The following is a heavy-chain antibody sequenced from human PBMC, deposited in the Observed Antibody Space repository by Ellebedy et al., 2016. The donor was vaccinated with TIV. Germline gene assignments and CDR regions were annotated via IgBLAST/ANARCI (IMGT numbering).Heavy chain of an antibody. Sequence: GESLKISXAASGFTFSSYSMNWVRQAPGKGLEWVSSISSSSSYIYYADSVKGRFTISRDNAKNSLYLQMNSLRAEDTAVYYCAREVPPLDIVVVVAAPITNWFDPWGQGTLVTVSS. CDR1: GFTFSSYS. CDR2: ISSSSSYI. D-gene: IGHD2-15*01. J-gene: IGHJ5*02. CDR3: AREVPPLDIVVVVAAPITNWFDP. V-gene: IGHV3-21*01.